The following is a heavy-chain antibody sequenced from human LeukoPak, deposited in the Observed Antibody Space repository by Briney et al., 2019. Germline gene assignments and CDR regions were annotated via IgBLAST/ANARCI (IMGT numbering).Heavy chain of an antibody. CDR2: IHYSGST. D-gene: IGHD6-19*01. Sequence: SETLSLTCTVSGGSISSSSYYWGWIRQPPGKGLEWIGSIHYSGSTNYNPSLKSRVTISVDTSKNQFSLKLSSVTAADTAVYYCARHSEEWLPKIDYWGQGTLVTVSS. CDR1: GGSISSSSYY. V-gene: IGHV4-39*01. J-gene: IGHJ4*02. CDR3: ARHSEEWLPKIDY.